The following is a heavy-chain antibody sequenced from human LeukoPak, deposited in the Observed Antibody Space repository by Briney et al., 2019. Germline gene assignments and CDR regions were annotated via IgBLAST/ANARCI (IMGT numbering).Heavy chain of an antibody. Sequence: SETLSLTCTVSSVCITSYSHNYDWIRQPPGKGLEWIGGFHFSGAINYSPSLKSRVTIFVDTSAKQLTLKLNSVTAADTAVYCCARRYEGSGYAYDYWGQGILVTVSS. CDR1: SVCITSYSHN. D-gene: IGHD3-22*01. CDR2: FHFSGAI. J-gene: IGHJ4*02. CDR3: ARRYEGSGYAYDY. V-gene: IGHV4-39*01.